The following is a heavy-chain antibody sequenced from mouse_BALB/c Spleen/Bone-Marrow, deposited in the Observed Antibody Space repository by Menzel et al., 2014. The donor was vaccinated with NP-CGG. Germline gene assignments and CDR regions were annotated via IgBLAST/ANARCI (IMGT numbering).Heavy chain of an antibody. CDR1: GYTFTSYY. CDR2: INPSSGGT. CDR3: TRSRRAMDH. D-gene: IGHD2-12*01. Sequence: QVQLQQSGAELVKPGASVKLSCKASGYTFTSYYMCWVKQRPGQGLEWIGEINPSSGGTNFNEKFKSKATLTVDKSSSTAYMSLSSLTSEDSAVYYCTRSRRAMDHWGQGTSVTVSS. J-gene: IGHJ4*01. V-gene: IGHV1S81*02.